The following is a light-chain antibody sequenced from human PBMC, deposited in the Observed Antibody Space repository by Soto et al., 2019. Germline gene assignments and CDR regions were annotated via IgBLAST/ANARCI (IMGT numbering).Light chain of an antibody. CDR2: SND. V-gene: IGLV1-44*01. CDR3: AAWDDSLNGV. Sequence: QSVLTQPPSASGTPGQRFTISCSGSTSNIGSNTVNWYQQLPGTAPKLLINSNDERPSGVPDRFSGSKSGTSASLAISGLQSEDEADYYCAAWDDSLNGVFGGGTQLTVL. J-gene: IGLJ3*02. CDR1: TSNIGSNT.